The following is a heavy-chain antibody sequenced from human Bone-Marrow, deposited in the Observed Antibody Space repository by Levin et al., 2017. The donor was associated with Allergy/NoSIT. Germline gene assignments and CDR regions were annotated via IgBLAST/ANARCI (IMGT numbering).Heavy chain of an antibody. CDR2: IYYSGST. V-gene: IGHV4-59*01. CDR3: AAAPPPRWNYDSSGYYFDY. Sequence: SETLSLTCTVSGGSISSYYWSWIRQPPGKGLEWIGYIYYSGSTNYNPSLKSRVTISVDTSKNQFSLKLSSVTAADTAVYYCAAAPPPRWNYDSSGYYFDYWGQGTLVTVSS. J-gene: IGHJ4*02. CDR1: GGSISSYY. D-gene: IGHD3-22*01.